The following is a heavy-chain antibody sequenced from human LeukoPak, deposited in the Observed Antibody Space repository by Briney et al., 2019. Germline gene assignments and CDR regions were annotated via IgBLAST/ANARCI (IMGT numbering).Heavy chain of an antibody. CDR1: GGSTSSAGYY. CDR3: ARATGGAAAADFDP. D-gene: IGHD6-13*01. V-gene: IGHV4-31*03. CDR2: IYYSGTTT. Sequence: PSQTLSLTCTVSGGSTSSAGYYWSWIRQHPGKGLEWIGFIYYSGTTTFYNPSLKSRVSISLDTSRNQFYLKLSSVTAADTAVYYCARATGGAAAADFDPWGQGTLVTVSS. J-gene: IGHJ5*02.